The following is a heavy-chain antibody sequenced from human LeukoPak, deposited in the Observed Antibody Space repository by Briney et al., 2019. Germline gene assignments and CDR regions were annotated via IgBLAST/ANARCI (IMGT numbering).Heavy chain of an antibody. CDR3: AEGSCSGGSCYPDY. CDR1: GFTFSSYP. CDR2: ISGSGGST. V-gene: IGHV3-23*01. D-gene: IGHD2-15*01. Sequence: QPGGSLRLSCAASGFTFSSYPMSWVRQAPGKGLEWVSAISGSGGSTYYADSVKGRFTISRDNSKNTLYLQMSSLRAEDTAVYYCAEGSCSGGSCYPDYWGQGTLVTVSS. J-gene: IGHJ4*02.